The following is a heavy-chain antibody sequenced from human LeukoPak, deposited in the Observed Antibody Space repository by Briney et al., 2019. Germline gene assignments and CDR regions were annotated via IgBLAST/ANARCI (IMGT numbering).Heavy chain of an antibody. V-gene: IGHV3-30*03. D-gene: IGHD6-13*01. CDR2: ISYDGSNK. J-gene: IGHJ6*03. CDR3: ARAGGSSSWYDVYYYYYMDV. Sequence: GGSLRLSCAASGFTFSDYYMSWIRQAPGKGLEWVAVISYDGSNKYYADSVEGRFTISRDNSKNTLYLQMNSLRAEDTAVYYCARAGGSSSWYDVYYYYYMDVWGKGTTVTVSS. CDR1: GFTFSDYY.